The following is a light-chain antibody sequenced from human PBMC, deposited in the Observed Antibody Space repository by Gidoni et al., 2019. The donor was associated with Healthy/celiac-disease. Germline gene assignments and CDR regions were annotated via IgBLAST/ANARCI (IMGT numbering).Light chain of an antibody. Sequence: ELVMTPSPATLSVSPGESATRSCRASQSVSSNLAWYQQKPGQAPRLLIYGASTRATGIPARFSGSGSGTEFTLSISSLQSEDFAVYYCQQYNNWPRTFXQXTKVEIK. V-gene: IGKV3-15*01. J-gene: IGKJ1*01. CDR1: QSVSSN. CDR2: GAS. CDR3: QQYNNWPRT.